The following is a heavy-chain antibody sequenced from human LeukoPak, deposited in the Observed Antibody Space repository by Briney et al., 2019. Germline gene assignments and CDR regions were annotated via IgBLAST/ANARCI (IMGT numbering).Heavy chain of an antibody. J-gene: IGHJ4*02. Sequence: GASVKVSCKASAYTFTDYYMHWVRQAPGQGLEWMGWINPDSGGTNYAQRFQGRVTMTRDTSISTAYMELSRLRSDDTAVYYCARVFASSPLNPFDYWGQGTLVTVSS. D-gene: IGHD2-21*01. V-gene: IGHV1-2*02. CDR3: ARVFASSPLNPFDY. CDR1: AYTFTDYY. CDR2: INPDSGGT.